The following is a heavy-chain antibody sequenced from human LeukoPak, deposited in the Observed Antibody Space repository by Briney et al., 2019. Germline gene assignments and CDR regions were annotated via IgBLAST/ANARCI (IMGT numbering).Heavy chain of an antibody. CDR3: AREDYGGFDH. Sequence: PSETLSLTCNVSGGSISRYYWSWIRQPPGKGLEWIGYVYYSGSTNYNPSFKSRVTISVDTSKNQVSLKLNSVTAADTAVYYCAREDYGGFDHWGQGTLVTVSS. D-gene: IGHD3-10*01. CDR2: VYYSGST. V-gene: IGHV4-59*01. J-gene: IGHJ4*02. CDR1: GGSISRYY.